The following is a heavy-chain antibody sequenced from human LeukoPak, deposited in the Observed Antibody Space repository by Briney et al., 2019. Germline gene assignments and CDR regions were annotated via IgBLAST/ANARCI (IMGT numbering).Heavy chain of an antibody. CDR1: GFSLSTSGMC. Sequence: SGPTLVKSTQTLTLTCTFSGFSLSTSGMCVSWIRQPPGKALEWLARIDWDDDKYYSTSLKTRLTISKDTSKNQVVLTMTNMDPVDTATYYCARILTTVTHDAFDIWGQGTMVTISS. D-gene: IGHD4-17*01. CDR3: ARILTTVTHDAFDI. V-gene: IGHV2-70*11. J-gene: IGHJ3*02. CDR2: IDWDDDK.